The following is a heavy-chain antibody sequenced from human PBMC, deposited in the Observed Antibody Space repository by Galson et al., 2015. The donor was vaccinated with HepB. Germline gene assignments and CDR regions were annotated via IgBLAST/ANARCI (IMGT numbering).Heavy chain of an antibody. V-gene: IGHV3-48*03. CDR2: ISNTASTI. Sequence: FLRLSCAASGFTFSSYSMSWVRQAPGKGLEWVSYISNTASTIYYADSVKGRFTMSRDNANSSVDLQMNNLRAEDTAVYYCARVPRFLKWLNGDWFDPWGQGTLVTVSS. CDR1: GFTFSSYS. D-gene: IGHD3-3*01. CDR3: ARVPRFLKWLNGDWFDP. J-gene: IGHJ5*02.